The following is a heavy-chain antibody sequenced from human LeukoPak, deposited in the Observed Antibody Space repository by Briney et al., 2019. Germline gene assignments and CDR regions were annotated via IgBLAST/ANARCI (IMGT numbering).Heavy chain of an antibody. Sequence: PGGSLRLSCAAPGFIFNNYGLVWVRQAPGKGLEWVSAISNDGGGTTYADFVKGWFTISRDNSKNTLFLQMNSLRAEDTALYYCARGGGPMDVWGKGTTVTVSS. CDR3: ARGGGPMDV. CDR1: GFIFNNYG. CDR2: ISNDGGGT. D-gene: IGHD3-16*01. J-gene: IGHJ6*03. V-gene: IGHV3-23*01.